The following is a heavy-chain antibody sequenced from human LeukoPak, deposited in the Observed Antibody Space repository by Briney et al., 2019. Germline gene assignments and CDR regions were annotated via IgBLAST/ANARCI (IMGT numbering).Heavy chain of an antibody. CDR2: IYSSGSP. CDR3: ARDNDENSGIWDY. Sequence: SETLSLTCTVSGDSISNYHWSWIRQPAGKGLEWIGRIYSSGSPSYNPSLKSRVTISKDKSKNQFSLKLSSVTAADTAVYYCARDNDENSGIWDYWGQGTLVTVSS. CDR1: GDSISNYH. D-gene: IGHD3-3*02. V-gene: IGHV4-4*07. J-gene: IGHJ4*02.